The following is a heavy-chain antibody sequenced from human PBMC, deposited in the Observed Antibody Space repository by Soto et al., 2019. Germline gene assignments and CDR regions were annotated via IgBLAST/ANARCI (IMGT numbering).Heavy chain of an antibody. D-gene: IGHD5-18*01. CDR2: IYYSGTT. J-gene: IGHJ4*02. V-gene: IGHV4-31*03. CDR3: ARGRGYSYGPYYFDY. Sequence: QVPLQESGPGLVKPSQTLSLTCTVSGGSISSEGYYWSWFRQLPGKGLEWIGAIYYSGTTYHNPSLRSRLTILGDASKNQCSLKLSSVTDADTALYYCARGRGYSYGPYYFDYWVQGTLVTVSS. CDR1: GGSISSEGYY.